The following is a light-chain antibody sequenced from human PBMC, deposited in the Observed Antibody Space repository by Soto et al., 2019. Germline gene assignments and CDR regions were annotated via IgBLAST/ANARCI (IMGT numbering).Light chain of an antibody. V-gene: IGKV3-15*01. CDR1: QSVSSN. Sequence: EIVMTQSPATLSVSPGERATLSCRASQSVSSNLAWSQQKPGQAPRLLIYGASTRATGIPARFSGSGSGTDFTLTISSRQSEDFAVYYCQQYNNWPPTFGQGTKLEIK. J-gene: IGKJ2*01. CDR2: GAS. CDR3: QQYNNWPPT.